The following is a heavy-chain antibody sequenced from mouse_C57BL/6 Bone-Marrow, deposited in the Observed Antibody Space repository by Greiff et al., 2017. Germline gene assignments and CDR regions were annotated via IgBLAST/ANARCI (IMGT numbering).Heavy chain of an antibody. V-gene: IGHV1-64*01. CDR1: GYTFTSYW. J-gene: IGHJ3*01. CDR3: ARASGPCDYSCPFAY. Sequence: QVQLQQPGAELVKPGASVKLSCKASGYTFTSYWMHWVKQRPGQGLEWIGMIHPNSGSTNYNEKFKSKATLTVDKSSSTAYMQLSSLTSEDAAVYYCARASGPCDYSCPFAYWGQGTLVTVSA. D-gene: IGHD2-4*01. CDR2: IHPNSGST.